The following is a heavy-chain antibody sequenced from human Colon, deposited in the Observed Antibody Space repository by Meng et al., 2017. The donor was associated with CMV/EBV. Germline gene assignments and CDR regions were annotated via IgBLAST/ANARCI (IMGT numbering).Heavy chain of an antibody. J-gene: IGHJ4*02. Sequence: SGFIFSDSTMHWVRQASGKGLEGVGRIRSKANSFATAYAASVRGRFTISRDDSKNTAYLQMNSLKTEDTAVYYCIQADYDNTGYLAYWGQGTLVTVSS. D-gene: IGHD3-22*01. CDR3: IQADYDNTGYLAY. V-gene: IGHV3-73*01. CDR1: GFIFSDST. CDR2: IRSKANSFAT.